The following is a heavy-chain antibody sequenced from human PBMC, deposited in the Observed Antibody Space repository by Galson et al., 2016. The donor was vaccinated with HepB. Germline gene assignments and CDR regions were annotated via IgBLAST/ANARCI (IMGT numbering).Heavy chain of an antibody. J-gene: IGHJ4*02. CDR3: ALGQGFLADS. V-gene: IGHV3-23*01. CDR1: GFTFSSYA. Sequence: SLGLSCAASGFTFSSYAMTWVRQAPGKGLDWVSTISGSGDETNYADSVKGRFTISRDNAKNSLYLQMSSLRPEDTAVYYCALGQGFLADSWGQGTLVTVSS. CDR2: ISGSGDET.